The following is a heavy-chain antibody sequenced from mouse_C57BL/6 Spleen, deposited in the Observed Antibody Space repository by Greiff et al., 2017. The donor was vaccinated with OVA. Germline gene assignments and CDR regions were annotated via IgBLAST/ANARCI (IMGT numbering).Heavy chain of an antibody. J-gene: IGHJ3*01. V-gene: IGHV1-39*01. CDR1: GYSFTDYN. Sequence: EVKLQESGPELVKPGASVKISCKASGYSFTDYNMNWVKQSNGKSLEWIGVINPNYGTTSYNQKFKGKATLTVDQSSSTAYMQLNSLTSEDSAVYYCAITHGSSPWFAYWGQGTLVTVSA. CDR3: AITHGSSPWFAY. CDR2: INPNYGTT. D-gene: IGHD1-1*01.